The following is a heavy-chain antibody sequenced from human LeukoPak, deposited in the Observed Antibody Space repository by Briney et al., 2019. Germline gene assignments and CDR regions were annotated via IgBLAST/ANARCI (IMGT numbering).Heavy chain of an antibody. D-gene: IGHD4-17*01. Sequence: PGGSLRLSCTVSGFTVSTNSMTWVRQAPGKGLEWLSLIYNGGTTYYADSVKGRFSISRDNSKNILYLQMNSLRAEDTAVYYCARRGYGDYAPFDYWGQGAVVTVSS. J-gene: IGHJ4*02. CDR2: IYNGGTT. V-gene: IGHV3-66*04. CDR1: GFTVSTNS. CDR3: ARRGYGDYAPFDY.